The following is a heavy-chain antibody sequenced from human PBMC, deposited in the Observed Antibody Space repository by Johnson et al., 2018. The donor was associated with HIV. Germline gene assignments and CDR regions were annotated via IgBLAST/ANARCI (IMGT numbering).Heavy chain of an antibody. V-gene: IGHV3-11*04. CDR3: ASPNWGGAFDI. D-gene: IGHD2-21*01. CDR1: GFTFSDYY. J-gene: IGHJ3*02. CDR2: ITSSGSTK. Sequence: QVQLVESGGGLVKPGGSLRLSCAASGFTFSDYYMTWIRQAPGKGLEWVSSITSSGSTKYYADSVKGRFTNSRDNVKNSLFLQINSLRADDTAVYYCASPNWGGAFDIWGQGTMVTVSS.